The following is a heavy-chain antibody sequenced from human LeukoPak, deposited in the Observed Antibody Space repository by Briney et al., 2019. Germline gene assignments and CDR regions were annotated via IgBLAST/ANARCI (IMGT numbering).Heavy chain of an antibody. D-gene: IGHD3-10*01. CDR2: ISAYNGNT. CDR1: GYTFTSYG. Sequence: GASVKVSCKASGYTFTSYGISWVRQAPGQGLEWMGWISAYNGNTNYAQKLQGRVTMTTDTSTSTAYMELRSLRSDDTAVYYCARKGVGYYGSGSYWEVDYYYYYMDVWSKGITLTVSS. V-gene: IGHV1-18*01. CDR3: ARKGVGYYGSGSYWEVDYYYYYMDV. J-gene: IGHJ6*03.